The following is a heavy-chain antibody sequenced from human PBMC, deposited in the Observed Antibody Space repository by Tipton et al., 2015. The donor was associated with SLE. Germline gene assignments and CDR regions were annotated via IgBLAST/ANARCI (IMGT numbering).Heavy chain of an antibody. CDR2: ISSSSSYI. J-gene: IGHJ4*02. CDR3: ARDELSGYSYGYLTVDY. Sequence: SLRLSCAASGFTFSSYSMNWVRQAPGKGLEWVSSISSSSSYIYYADSVKGRFTISRDNAKNSLYLQMNSLRAEDTAVYYCARDELSGYSYGYLTVDYWGQGTLVTVSS. CDR1: GFTFSSYS. D-gene: IGHD5-18*01. V-gene: IGHV3-21*01.